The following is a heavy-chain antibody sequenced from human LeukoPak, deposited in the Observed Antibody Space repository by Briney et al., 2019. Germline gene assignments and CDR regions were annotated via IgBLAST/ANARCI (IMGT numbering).Heavy chain of an antibody. CDR1: GFTFSTYW. J-gene: IGHJ4*02. Sequence: GSLRLSCAASGFTFSTYWMHWVRQAPGEGLVWVSRIASDGSSTTYADSVKGRFSISRDNAKNTLYLQMNSLRVEDTAVYYCARGRPHGNDYWGQGTLVTVSS. D-gene: IGHD4-23*01. CDR2: IASDGSST. CDR3: ARGRPHGNDY. V-gene: IGHV3-74*01.